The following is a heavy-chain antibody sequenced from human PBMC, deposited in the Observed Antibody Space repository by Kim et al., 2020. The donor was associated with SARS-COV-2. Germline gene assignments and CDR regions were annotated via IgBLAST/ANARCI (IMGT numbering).Heavy chain of an antibody. CDR2: ISGSGGST. V-gene: IGHV3-23*01. CDR1: GFTFSSYA. Sequence: GGSLRLSCAASGFTFSSYAMSWVRQAPGKGLEWVSAISGSGGSTYYADSVKGRFTISRDNSKNTLYLQMNSLRAEDTAVYYCAKVKRGAAAHYYYYGMDVWGQGTTVTVSS. D-gene: IGHD6-13*01. J-gene: IGHJ6*02. CDR3: AKVKRGAAAHYYYYGMDV.